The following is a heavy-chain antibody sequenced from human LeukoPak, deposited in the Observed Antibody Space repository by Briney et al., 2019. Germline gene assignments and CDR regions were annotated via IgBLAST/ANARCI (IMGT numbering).Heavy chain of an antibody. J-gene: IGHJ2*01. D-gene: IGHD5-24*01. V-gene: IGHV3-23*01. CDR2: ISGSGGRT. CDR1: GLTFASYA. CDR3: PIAGTLQARSSGLQYFDL. Sequence: GGSLRLSCAASGLTFASYAMSSVRQAPGKGLEWVSLISGSGGRTYYADSVKGRFTISRDNSKNTLYLQMNSLRADDTAVYHCPIAGTLQARSSGLQYFDLWGRGTLVTASS.